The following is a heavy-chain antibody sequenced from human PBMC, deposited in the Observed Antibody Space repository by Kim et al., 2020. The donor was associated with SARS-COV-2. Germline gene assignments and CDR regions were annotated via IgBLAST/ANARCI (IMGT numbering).Heavy chain of an antibody. CDR1: GGTFSSYT. CDR2: IIPILGIA. D-gene: IGHD3-9*01. V-gene: IGHV1-69*02. CDR3: ARGYYDILTGYSMDV. J-gene: IGHJ6*02. Sequence: SVKVSCKASGGTFSSYTISWVRQAPGQGLEWMGRIIPILGIANYAQKFQGRVTITADKSTSTAYMELSSLRSEDTAVYYCARGYYDILTGYSMDVWGQGTTVTVSS.